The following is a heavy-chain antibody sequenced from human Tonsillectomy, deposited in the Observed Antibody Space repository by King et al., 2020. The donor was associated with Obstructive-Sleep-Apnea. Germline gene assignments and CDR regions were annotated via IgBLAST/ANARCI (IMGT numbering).Heavy chain of an antibody. V-gene: IGHV4-59*01. CDR2: IYYSGST. CDR3: ARGQPIYDILTGYPEGFDY. D-gene: IGHD3-9*01. Sequence: VQLQESGPGLVKPSETLSLTCTVSGGSISSYYWSWIRQPPGKGLEWIGYIYYSGSTNYNPSLKSRVTISVDTSKNQFSLKLSSVTAADTAVYYCARGQPIYDILTGYPEGFDYWGQGTLVTVSS. CDR1: GGSISSYY. J-gene: IGHJ4*02.